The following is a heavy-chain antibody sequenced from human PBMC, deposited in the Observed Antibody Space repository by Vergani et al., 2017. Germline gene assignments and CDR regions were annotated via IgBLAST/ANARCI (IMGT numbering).Heavy chain of an antibody. CDR3: ASRRDSSGPL. V-gene: IGHV1-69*02. CDR1: GGTFSSYT. Sequence: QVQLVQSGAEVKKPGSSVKVSCKASGGTFSSYTISWVRQAPGQGLEWMGSIIPILGIANYAQKFQGRVTITADKSTSTAYMELSSLRSEDPAVYYCASRRDSSGPLWGQGTLVTVSS. CDR2: IIPILGIA. D-gene: IGHD3-22*01. J-gene: IGHJ4*02.